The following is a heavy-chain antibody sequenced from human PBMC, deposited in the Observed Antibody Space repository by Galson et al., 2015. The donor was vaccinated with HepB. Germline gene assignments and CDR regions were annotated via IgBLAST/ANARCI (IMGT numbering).Heavy chain of an antibody. V-gene: IGHV3-30*04. Sequence: SLRLSCAVSGFTFSSYTMHWVRQAPGKGLEWVALISFDGRNKYYADSVKGRLTISRDNSKNTLYLHMNNLGTEDTAVYYCARDGQFLEWLGYLDYWGQGTLVTVSS. CDR3: ARDGQFLEWLGYLDY. CDR1: GFTFSSYT. J-gene: IGHJ4*02. CDR2: ISFDGRNK. D-gene: IGHD3-3*01.